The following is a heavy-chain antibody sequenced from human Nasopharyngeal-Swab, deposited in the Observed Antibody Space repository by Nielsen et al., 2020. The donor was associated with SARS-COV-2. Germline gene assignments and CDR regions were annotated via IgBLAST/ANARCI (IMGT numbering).Heavy chain of an antibody. D-gene: IGHD3-10*01. CDR1: GFTFDDYA. CDR2: ISGDGGST. V-gene: IGHV3-43*02. J-gene: IGHJ4*02. Sequence: GESLKISCAASGFTFDDYAMHWVRQAPGKGLEWVSLISGDGGSTYSADSVKGRFTISRDNRKNSLYLQMNRLRTEDTALYYCAKDITMVSGRESFWGQGTLVTVSS. CDR3: AKDITMVSGRESF.